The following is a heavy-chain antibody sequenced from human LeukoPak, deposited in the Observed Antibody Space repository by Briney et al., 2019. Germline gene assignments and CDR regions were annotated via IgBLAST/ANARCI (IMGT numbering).Heavy chain of an antibody. D-gene: IGHD6-19*01. Sequence: GGSLRLSCAASGFTFSSYAMSWVRQAPGKGLEWVANIKQDGSEKYYVDSVKGRFTISRDNAKNSLYLQMNSLRAEDTAVYYCARASSGWSKLFDYWGQGTLVTVSS. CDR1: GFTFSSYA. CDR3: ARASSGWSKLFDY. CDR2: IKQDGSEK. V-gene: IGHV3-7*01. J-gene: IGHJ4*02.